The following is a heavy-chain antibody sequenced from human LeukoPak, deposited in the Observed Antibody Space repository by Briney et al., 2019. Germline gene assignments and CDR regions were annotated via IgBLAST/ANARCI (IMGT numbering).Heavy chain of an antibody. CDR1: GGSISSSSYY. V-gene: IGHV4-39*07. CDR3: ARLQFLSGGYYAFDS. CDR2: IYYSGST. Sequence: SETLSLTCTVSGGSISSSSYYWGWIRQPPGKGLEWIGNIYYSGSTYYNPSLESRVTMSLDTSKNQFSLRLSSVTAADTAVYYCARLQFLSGGYYAFDSWGQGSQVSVSS. D-gene: IGHD3-3*01. J-gene: IGHJ4*02.